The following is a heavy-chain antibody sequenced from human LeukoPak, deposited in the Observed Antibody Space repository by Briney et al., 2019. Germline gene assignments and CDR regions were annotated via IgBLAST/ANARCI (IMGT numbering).Heavy chain of an antibody. J-gene: IGHJ5*02. V-gene: IGHV3-21*01. D-gene: IGHD2-2*02. CDR1: GFTFSSYS. CDR3: AREAPFYCSSTSCYNPEPFDP. Sequence: GGSLRLSCAASGFTFSSYSMNWVRQAPGKGLEWVSSISSSSSYIYYADSVKGRFTISRDNAKNSLYLQMNSLRAEDTAVYYCAREAPFYCSSTSCYNPEPFDPWGQGTLVTVSS. CDR2: ISSSSSYI.